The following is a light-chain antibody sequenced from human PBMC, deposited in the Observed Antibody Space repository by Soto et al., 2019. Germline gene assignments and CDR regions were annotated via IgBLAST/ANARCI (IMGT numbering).Light chain of an antibody. V-gene: IGLV2-14*01. CDR2: DVS. CDR1: SSDVGGYKY. CDR3: SSYTSSSTRV. Sequence: QSALTQPASVSGSPGQSITISCTGTSSDVGGYKYVSWYQQHPGEAPKLMIYDVSNRPSGVSNRFSGSKSGNTASLTISGLQAEDEADYYCSSYTSSSTRVFGPGTMLTVL. J-gene: IGLJ1*01.